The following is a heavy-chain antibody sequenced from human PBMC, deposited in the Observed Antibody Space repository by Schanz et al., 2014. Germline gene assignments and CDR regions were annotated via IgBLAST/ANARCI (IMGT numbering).Heavy chain of an antibody. J-gene: IGHJ3*02. D-gene: IGHD3-10*01. CDR3: ARVVLGGDAFDI. V-gene: IGHV4-59*01. Sequence: QVQLQESGPGLVKPSETLSLTCTVSSASIRTYYWSWIRQPPGKGLEWIGYIYYSGSTTYNPSLKSRVTISVDTSKKQFSLNLSSVTAADTAVYYCARVVLGGDAFDIWGQGTMVTVSS. CDR2: IYYSGST. CDR1: SASIRTYY.